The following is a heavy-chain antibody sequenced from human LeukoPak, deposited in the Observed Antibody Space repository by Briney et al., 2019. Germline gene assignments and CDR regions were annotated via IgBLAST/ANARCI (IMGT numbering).Heavy chain of an antibody. CDR2: ISAYNGNT. CDR1: GYTFTSYG. J-gene: IGHJ5*02. D-gene: IGHD6-13*01. CDR3: ARFLAAAGPGWFDP. V-gene: IGHV1-18*01. Sequence: ASVKVSCKASGYTFTSYGISWVRQAPGQGLEWMGWISAYNGNTNYAQKLQGRVTMTTDTSTSTAYMELRSLRSDDTAVYYCARFLAAAGPGWFDPWGQGTLVTVSS.